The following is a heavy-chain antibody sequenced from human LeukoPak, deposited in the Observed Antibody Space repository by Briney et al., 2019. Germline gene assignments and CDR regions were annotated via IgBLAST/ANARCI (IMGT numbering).Heavy chain of an antibody. CDR2: IFYSGTT. D-gene: IGHD1/OR15-1a*01. CDR1: GGSISSYY. Sequence: SETLSLTCTVSGGSISSYYWSWTRQPPGKGLEWIGFIFYSGTTNYNPPLKSRVTISVDTSKNQFSLKLSSVTAADTAVYYCARGGWNKFDYWGQGTLVTVSS. CDR3: ARGGWNKFDY. V-gene: IGHV4-59*01. J-gene: IGHJ4*02.